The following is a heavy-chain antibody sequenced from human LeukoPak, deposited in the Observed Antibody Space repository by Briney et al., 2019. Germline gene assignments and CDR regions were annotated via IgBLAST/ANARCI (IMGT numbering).Heavy chain of an antibody. J-gene: IGHJ4*02. CDR1: AFTFSRYY. Sequence: GGSLTLSCAASAFTFSRYYMSWVRQAPGKGLEWVASIKPDGSEKYYVDSVKGRFTISRDNPEKSLYLQMPSLRVEDTAVYYCAKDGDGIEAPFDYWGQGTLVTVSS. CDR2: IKPDGSEK. CDR3: AKDGDGIEAPFDY. V-gene: IGHV3-7*01. D-gene: IGHD5-24*01.